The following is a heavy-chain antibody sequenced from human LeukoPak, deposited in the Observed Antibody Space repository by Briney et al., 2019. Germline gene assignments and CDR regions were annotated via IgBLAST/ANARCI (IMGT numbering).Heavy chain of an antibody. CDR2: IKSKTDGGTT. CDR3: ARDLYSPVAGPHY. Sequence: PGGSLRLSCAASGFAFSNAWMSWVRQAPGKGLEWVGRIKSKTDGGTTDYAATVKGRFTISRDNSKNTLYLQLNSLRAEDTAVYYCARDLYSPVAGPHYWGLGTLVTVSS. CDR1: GFAFSNAW. J-gene: IGHJ4*02. D-gene: IGHD6-19*01. V-gene: IGHV3-15*01.